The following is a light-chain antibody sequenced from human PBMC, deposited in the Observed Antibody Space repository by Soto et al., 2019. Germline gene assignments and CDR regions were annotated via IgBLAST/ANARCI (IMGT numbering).Light chain of an antibody. J-gene: IGKJ4*01. CDR3: QQASSFPLT. CDR2: AAS. Sequence: DIQMTQSPSSVSESVGDIVTITCRASQGISSWLGWYQQKPGKAPKLLIYAASSLQSGVPSRFSGSGSGTDFTLTISSLQPEDFATYYCQQASSFPLTFGGGTKVEMK. V-gene: IGKV1-12*01. CDR1: QGISSW.